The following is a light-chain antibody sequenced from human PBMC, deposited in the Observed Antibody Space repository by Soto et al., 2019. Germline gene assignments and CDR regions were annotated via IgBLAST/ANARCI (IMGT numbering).Light chain of an antibody. Sequence: EIVLTQSPATLSLSPGQRATLSCRASQTVRSSYLAWYQQKPGQAPRRLIYDASDRATGIPARFSGSGSGTDFTLTISSLEPEDFAVYYCQQRGDWPLYSFGQGTKVEIK. CDR3: QQRGDWPLYS. CDR2: DAS. V-gene: IGKV3-11*01. CDR1: QTVRSSY. J-gene: IGKJ2*01.